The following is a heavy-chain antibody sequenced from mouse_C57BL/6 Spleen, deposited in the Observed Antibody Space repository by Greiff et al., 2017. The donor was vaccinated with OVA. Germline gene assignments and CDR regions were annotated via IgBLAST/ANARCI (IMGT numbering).Heavy chain of an antibody. CDR1: GYSITSGYY. CDR3: ARGYSNYEDYAVDY. D-gene: IGHD2-5*01. J-gene: IGHJ4*01. CDR2: ISYDGSN. V-gene: IGHV3-6*01. Sequence: ESGPGLVKPSQSLSLTCSVTGYSITSGYYWNWIRQFPGNKLEWMGYISYDGSNNYNPSLKNRISITRDTSKNQFFLKLNSVTTEDTATYYCARGYSNYEDYAVDYWGQGTSVTVSS.